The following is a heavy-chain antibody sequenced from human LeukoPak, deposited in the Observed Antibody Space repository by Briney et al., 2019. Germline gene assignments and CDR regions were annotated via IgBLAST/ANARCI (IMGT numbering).Heavy chain of an antibody. CDR1: GGSLSSSIYY. J-gene: IGHJ4*02. V-gene: IGHV4-39*01. D-gene: IGHD3-10*01. CDR2: ISYSGTN. CDR3: ARAPPRYYYGSGSRTGRDY. Sequence: SETLSLTCTVSGGSLSSSIYYWGWIRQPPGKGLEWIGSISYSGTNYNNPSLKSRVSISIDTSKNQFSLKLSSVTAADTAVYYCARAPPRYYYGSGSRTGRDYWGQGTLVTVSS.